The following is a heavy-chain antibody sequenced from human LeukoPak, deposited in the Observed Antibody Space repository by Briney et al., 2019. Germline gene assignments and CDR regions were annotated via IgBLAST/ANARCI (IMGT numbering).Heavy chain of an antibody. CDR3: ARDYRPNYYYYTDV. V-gene: IGHV1-18*01. J-gene: IGHJ6*03. CDR1: GYTYTSYG. Sequence: GASVKVSCKASGYTYTSYGISWVRQAPGQGLEWMGWISAYNGNTNYAQKLQGRVTMTTDTSTSTAYMELRSLKSDDTAAYYCARDYRPNYYYYTDVWGKETTVTVSS. D-gene: IGHD1-14*01. CDR2: ISAYNGNT.